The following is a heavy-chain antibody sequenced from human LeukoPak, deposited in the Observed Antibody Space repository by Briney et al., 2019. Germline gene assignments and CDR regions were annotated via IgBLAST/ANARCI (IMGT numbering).Heavy chain of an antibody. D-gene: IGHD3-22*01. CDR1: GGTFSSYG. J-gene: IGHJ4*02. CDR2: IIPIFGTA. CDR3: ARGPDSSGYNSEYSFEY. V-gene: IGHV1-69*01. Sequence: GASVTVPCKASGGTFSSYGISWVRQAPGQGLEWMGGIIPIFGTANYAQKFQGRVTITADESTSTAYMELSSLRAEDTAVYYCARGPDSSGYNSEYSFEYWGQGTLVTVPS.